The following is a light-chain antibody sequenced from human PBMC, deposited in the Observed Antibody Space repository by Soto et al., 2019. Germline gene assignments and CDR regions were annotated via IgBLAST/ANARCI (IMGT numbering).Light chain of an antibody. Sequence: EIVLTQSPGTLSLSPGERATLSCRASQSVSSSYLAWYHQKPGQAPRLLIYGASSRAAGIPDRFSGSGSGTDFNLTISRLEPEDFAVYYCQQYGSSPMYTFGQGTKLEIK. V-gene: IGKV3-20*01. J-gene: IGKJ2*01. CDR2: GAS. CDR3: QQYGSSPMYT. CDR1: QSVSSSY.